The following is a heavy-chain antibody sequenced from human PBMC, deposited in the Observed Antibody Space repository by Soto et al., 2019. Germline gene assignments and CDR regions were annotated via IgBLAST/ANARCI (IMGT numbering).Heavy chain of an antibody. CDR3: ARDSSSSGGRDH. J-gene: IGHJ4*02. CDR2: SSSIDNTR. CDR1: GFSFSDFE. Sequence: DVQLVESGGGLVQPGGSLRLSCAASGFSFSDFEFSWVRQAAGKGLEWISYSSSIDNTRHYADSVRGRFIFSRDYAKRTLFLQVNNLRAEDTAVYYCARDSSSSGGRDHWGQVTLVSVSS. D-gene: IGHD6-19*01. V-gene: IGHV3-48*03.